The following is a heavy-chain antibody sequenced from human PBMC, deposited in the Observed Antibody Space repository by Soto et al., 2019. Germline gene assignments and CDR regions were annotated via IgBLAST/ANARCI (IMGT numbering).Heavy chain of an antibody. D-gene: IGHD2-21*02. J-gene: IGHJ4*02. CDR1: GYSISSGYY. CDR3: ARLQGPPVVTPWFDD. V-gene: IGHV4-38-2*01. Sequence: SETLSLTCAVSGYSISSGYYWGWIRQPPGKGLEWIGSIYYSGSTYYNPSLKSRGTISVDTSKNQFSLKLSSVTAADTAVYYCARLQGPPVVTPWFDDWGQGTLVTVSS. CDR2: IYYSGST.